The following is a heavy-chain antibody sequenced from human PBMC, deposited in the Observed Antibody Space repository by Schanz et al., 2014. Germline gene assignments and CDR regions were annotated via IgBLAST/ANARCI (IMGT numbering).Heavy chain of an antibody. J-gene: IGHJ4*02. Sequence: QLQLQESGPGLVKPSETLSLTCTVSSAPIRTYYWSWIRQPPGKGLEWIGYIYYSGSTTYNPSLKSRVTISVDTSKKQFSLNLSSVTAADTAVYYCARGRVVPAAPEFDYWGQGILVTVSS. V-gene: IGHV4-59*01. CDR1: SAPIRTYY. CDR3: ARGRVVPAAPEFDY. D-gene: IGHD2-2*01. CDR2: IYYSGST.